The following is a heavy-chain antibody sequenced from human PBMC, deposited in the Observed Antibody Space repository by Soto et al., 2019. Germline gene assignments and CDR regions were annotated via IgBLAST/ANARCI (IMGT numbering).Heavy chain of an antibody. D-gene: IGHD3-10*01. CDR1: GGSISSYY. Sequence: PSETLSLTCTVSGGSISSYYWSWIRQPPGKGLEWIGYIYYSGSTNYNPSLKSRVTISVDTSKNQFSLKLSSVTAADTAVYYCARVPRGNYGYPSYFDYWGQGTRVSVAS. CDR2: IYYSGST. J-gene: IGHJ4*02. V-gene: IGHV4-59*01. CDR3: ARVPRGNYGYPSYFDY.